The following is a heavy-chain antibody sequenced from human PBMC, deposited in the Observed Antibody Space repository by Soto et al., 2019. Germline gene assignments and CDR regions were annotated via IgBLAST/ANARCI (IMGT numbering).Heavy chain of an antibody. CDR1: GYTLKNYN. J-gene: IGHJ5*02. CDR2: MNPNSGDT. Sequence: QVQLVQSGAEVKKPGASVKVSCKASGYTLKNYNINWVRQATGQGLEWMGWMNPNSGDTGSAQKFQGRVTMTRNTALSTAYMELRGLRFDDTAVYYCARVVTSNWPTRADWFDPWGQGTLVTVSS. V-gene: IGHV1-8*01. CDR3: ARVVTSNWPTRADWFDP. D-gene: IGHD6-13*01.